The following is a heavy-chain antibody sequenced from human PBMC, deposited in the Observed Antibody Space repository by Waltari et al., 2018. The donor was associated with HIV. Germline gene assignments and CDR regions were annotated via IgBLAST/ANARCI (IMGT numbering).Heavy chain of an antibody. CDR2: LYHSGST. Sequence: QLQLQESGPGLAKPSETLSLTCTFSGGSVTNYYWSWIRQPPGKGLEWIGYLYHSGSTNYNPSLKSRVTTSVDTSKNRFSLNLTSVTAADTAVYYCARHSGSMGGAFDVWGQGTMVTVSS. J-gene: IGHJ3*01. CDR1: GGSVTNYY. CDR3: ARHSGSMGGAFDV. V-gene: IGHV4-59*08. D-gene: IGHD3-10*01.